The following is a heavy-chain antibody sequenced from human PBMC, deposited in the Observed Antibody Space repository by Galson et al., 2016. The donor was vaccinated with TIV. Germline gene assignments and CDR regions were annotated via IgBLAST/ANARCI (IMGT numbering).Heavy chain of an antibody. J-gene: IGHJ6*02. Sequence: CAISGDSVSSNSAWNWLRQSPSRGLEWLGRTYYRSKWYNDYALSVNSRITINPDTSKNQFSLQLNSMTPEDTAVYYCARDRTLPGYYYNGMDVWGQGTTVTVSS. CDR3: ARDRTLPGYYYNGMDV. D-gene: IGHD1/OR15-1a*01. V-gene: IGHV6-1*01. CDR2: TYYRSKWYN. CDR1: GDSVSSNSA.